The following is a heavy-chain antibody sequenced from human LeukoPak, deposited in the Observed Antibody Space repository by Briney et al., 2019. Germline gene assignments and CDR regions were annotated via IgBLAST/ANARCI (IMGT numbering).Heavy chain of an antibody. Sequence: PSETLSLTCTVSGGSISSGSYYWSWIRQPAGKGLEWIGRIYTSGSTNYNPSLKSRVTISVDTSKNQFSLKLSSVTAADTAVYYCARVPGSSWYDDDAFDIWGQGTMVTVSS. V-gene: IGHV4-61*02. J-gene: IGHJ3*02. CDR2: IYTSGST. D-gene: IGHD6-13*01. CDR3: ARVPGSSWYDDDAFDI. CDR1: GGSISSGSYY.